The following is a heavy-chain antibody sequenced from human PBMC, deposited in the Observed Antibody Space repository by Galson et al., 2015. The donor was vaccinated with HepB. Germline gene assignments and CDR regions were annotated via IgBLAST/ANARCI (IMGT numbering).Heavy chain of an antibody. V-gene: IGHV3-7*03. CDR1: GFTFSRYW. CDR3: ARGSDAEWELIPDY. J-gene: IGHJ4*02. D-gene: IGHD1-26*01. CDR2: IKHDGSEK. Sequence: SLRLSCAASGFTFSRYWMNWVRQAPGKGLEWVANIKHDGSEKYYLDSVKGRFTISRDNAEGSLFLQMTSLRAEDTALYYCARGSDAEWELIPDYWGQGTLVTVSS.